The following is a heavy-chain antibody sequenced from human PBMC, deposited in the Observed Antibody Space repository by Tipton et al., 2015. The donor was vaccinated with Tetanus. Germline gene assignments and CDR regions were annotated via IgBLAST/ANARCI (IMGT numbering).Heavy chain of an antibody. J-gene: IGHJ6*02. V-gene: IGHV5-51*01. D-gene: IGHD6-6*01. CDR1: GYSFTSYW. CDR3: ARLDSESYSSSTYYYYGMDV. CDR2: IYPGDSDT. Sequence: QLVQSGAEVKKPGESLKISCKGSGYSFTSYWIGWVRQMPGKGLEWMGIIYPGDSDTRYSPSFQGQVTISADKSISTAYLQWSSLKASDTAMYYWARLDSESYSSSTYYYYGMDVWGQGTTVTVSS.